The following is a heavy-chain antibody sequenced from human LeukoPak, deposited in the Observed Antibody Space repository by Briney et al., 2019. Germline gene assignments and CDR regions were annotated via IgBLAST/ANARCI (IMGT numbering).Heavy chain of an antibody. D-gene: IGHD2-2*02. CDR3: ATHSLAASYCSSTSCYTYFDY. V-gene: IGHV4-34*01. Sequence: SETLSLTCAVYGGSFSGYYWSWIRQPPGKGLEWIGEINHSGSTNYNPPLKSRVTISVDTSKTQFSLKLSSVTAADTAVYYCATHSLAASYCSSTSCYTYFDYWGQGTLVTVPS. J-gene: IGHJ4*02. CDR2: INHSGST. CDR1: GGSFSGYY.